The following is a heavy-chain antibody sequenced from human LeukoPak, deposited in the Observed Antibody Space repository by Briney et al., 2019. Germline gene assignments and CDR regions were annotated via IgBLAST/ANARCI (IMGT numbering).Heavy chain of an antibody. CDR2: MNPNSGNT. V-gene: IGHV1-8*01. D-gene: IGHD6-6*01. CDR1: GYTFTSYD. J-gene: IGHJ6*03. CDR3: AGEIEDSSSSHPYYYYMDV. Sequence: ASVKVSCKASGYTFTSYDINWVRQATGQGLEWMGWMNPNSGNTGYAQKFQGRVTMTRNTSISTAYMELSSLRSEDTAVYYCAGEIEDSSSSHPYYYYMDVWGKGTTVTVSS.